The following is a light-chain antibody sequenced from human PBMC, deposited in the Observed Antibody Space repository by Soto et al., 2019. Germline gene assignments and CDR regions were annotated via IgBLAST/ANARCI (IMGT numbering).Light chain of an antibody. CDR2: DTA. CDR1: TGPVATGHY. Sequence: QAVVTQEPSLTVSPGGTVTLTCGSSTGPVATGHYAYWFHQKPGQAPRPLIYDTANKFSWTPDRLSGSLLGGKAALTLSGAQPEDEAEYYCLLYIRGYVFGPGTKVNV. CDR3: LLYIRGYV. V-gene: IGLV7-46*01. J-gene: IGLJ1*01.